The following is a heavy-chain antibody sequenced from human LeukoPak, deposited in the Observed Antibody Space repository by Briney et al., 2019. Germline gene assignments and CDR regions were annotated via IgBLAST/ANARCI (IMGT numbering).Heavy chain of an antibody. Sequence: GGSLRLSCVVSGFSFSDYEMAWVRQAPGMGLKWISYISNSGDIRRYADAVKGRFAISRDNAKNSVSLQMNSLRADDTGLYFCAGGPQYSGSYGDWGQGTLVTVSS. CDR3: AGGPQYSGSYGD. CDR2: ISNSGDIR. D-gene: IGHD1-26*01. V-gene: IGHV3-48*03. CDR1: GFSFSDYE. J-gene: IGHJ4*02.